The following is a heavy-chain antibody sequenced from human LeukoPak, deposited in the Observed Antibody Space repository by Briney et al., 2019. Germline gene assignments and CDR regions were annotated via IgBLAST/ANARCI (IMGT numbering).Heavy chain of an antibody. D-gene: IGHD4-17*01. CDR1: GYTFTSYG. CDR2: ISAYNGNT. V-gene: IGHV1-18*01. Sequence: ASVKVSCKASGYTFTSYGISWVRQAPGQGLEWMGWISAYNGNTNYAQKLQGRVTMTTDTSTSTAYMELRSLISDDTAVYYCASVSEGITLRCAFDIWGQGTMVTVSS. J-gene: IGHJ3*02. CDR3: ASVSEGITLRCAFDI.